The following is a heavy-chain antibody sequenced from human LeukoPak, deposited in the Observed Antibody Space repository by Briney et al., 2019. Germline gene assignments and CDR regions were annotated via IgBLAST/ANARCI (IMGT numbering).Heavy chain of an antibody. CDR1: GYTFTAYY. D-gene: IGHD2/OR15-2a*01. V-gene: IGHV1-2*02. Sequence: ASVKVSCKASGYTFTAYYIHWVRQAPGQGLEWMGWINPNSGGTEYARKFQGRITLTRDTSISTAYMELSRLRSDDTAVYYCASFYAPDRGIESQNLVTVYWGQGTLVSVSS. CDR3: ASFYAPDRGIESQNLVTVY. CDR2: INPNSGGT. J-gene: IGHJ4*02.